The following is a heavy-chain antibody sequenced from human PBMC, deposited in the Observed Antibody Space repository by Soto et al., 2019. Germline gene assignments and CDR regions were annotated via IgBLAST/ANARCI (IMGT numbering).Heavy chain of an antibody. V-gene: IGHV4-59*01. CDR2: IYYSGST. D-gene: IGHD2-2*01. Sequence: SETLSLTCTVSGGSISSYYWSWIRQPPGKGLEWIGYIYYSGSTNYNPSLKSRVTISVDTSKNQFSLKLSSVTAADTAVYYCARVLYCSSTSCYESFYYFDYWGQGTLVTVSS. CDR3: ARVLYCSSTSCYESFYYFDY. J-gene: IGHJ4*02. CDR1: GGSISSYY.